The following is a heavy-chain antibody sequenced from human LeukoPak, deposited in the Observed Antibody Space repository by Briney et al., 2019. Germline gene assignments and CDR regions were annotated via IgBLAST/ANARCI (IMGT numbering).Heavy chain of an antibody. Sequence: SETLSLTCVVSGASVTSRIWWSWVRQPPGKGLEWIGEISHTGSSDYNPSLKSRVTISVDTSKNQFSLKLSSVTAADTAVYYCARRGSIYCGGDCYYFDYWGQGTLVTVSS. CDR1: GASVTSRIW. D-gene: IGHD2-21*01. CDR2: ISHTGSS. CDR3: ARRGSIYCGGDCYYFDY. J-gene: IGHJ4*02. V-gene: IGHV4/OR15-8*01.